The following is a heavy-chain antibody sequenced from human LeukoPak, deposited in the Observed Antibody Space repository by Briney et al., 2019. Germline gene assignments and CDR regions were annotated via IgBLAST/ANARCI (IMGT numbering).Heavy chain of an antibody. D-gene: IGHD1-14*01. J-gene: IGHJ4*02. Sequence: RGSLRLSCAASGFTFSSCGFNWVRQAPGKGLEWVSSIGPTGTDRYYADSVRGRFTISRDNAKNSMYLQMDSLRDEDTAVYYCATETIGRHYDYWGQGTLLTVSS. V-gene: IGHV3-21*01. CDR1: GFTFSSCG. CDR2: IGPTGTDR. CDR3: ATETIGRHYDY.